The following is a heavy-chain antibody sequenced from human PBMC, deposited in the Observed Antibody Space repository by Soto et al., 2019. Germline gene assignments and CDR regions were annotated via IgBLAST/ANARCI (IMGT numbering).Heavy chain of an antibody. Sequence: SETLSLTCAVSGGSITSYFWSWIRQPPGKGLEYIGYTYHSGATNYNPSLKSRATISVDTSKNQISLKLSSVTAADTAVYFCARGRPAAGQHYFDYWGRGTLVTVSS. J-gene: IGHJ4*02. CDR3: ARGRPAAGQHYFDY. CDR2: TYHSGAT. CDR1: GGSITSYF. D-gene: IGHD6-13*01. V-gene: IGHV4-59*01.